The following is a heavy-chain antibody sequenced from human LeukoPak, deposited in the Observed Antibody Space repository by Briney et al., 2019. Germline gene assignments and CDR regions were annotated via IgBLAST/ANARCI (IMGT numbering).Heavy chain of an antibody. Sequence: GASVKVSCKASGYTFTGYYMHWVRQAPGQGLEWMGWINPNSGGTNYAQKFQGRVTMTTDTSISTAYMELSRLRSDDAAVYYCARNSGNYGFADWFDPWGQGTLVTVSS. J-gene: IGHJ5*02. V-gene: IGHV1-2*02. CDR3: ARNSGNYGFADWFDP. CDR1: GYTFTGYY. D-gene: IGHD1-26*01. CDR2: INPNSGGT.